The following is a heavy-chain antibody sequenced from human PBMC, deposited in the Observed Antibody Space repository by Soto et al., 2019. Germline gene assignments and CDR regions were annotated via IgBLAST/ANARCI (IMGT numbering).Heavy chain of an antibody. V-gene: IGHV3-23*01. J-gene: IGHJ4*02. Sequence: PGGSLRLSCAASGFAFSNYAMGWVRQAPGKGLEWVSSISTSIDATYYADSVKGRFTISRDDSKNTLYLKMNSLRAEDSAVYYCAKDRTVAARNFDYWGQGTQVTVSS. D-gene: IGHD6-6*01. CDR3: AKDRTVAARNFDY. CDR1: GFAFSNYA. CDR2: ISTSIDAT.